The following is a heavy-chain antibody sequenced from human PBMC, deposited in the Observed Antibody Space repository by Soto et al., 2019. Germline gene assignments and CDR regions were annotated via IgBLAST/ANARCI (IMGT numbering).Heavy chain of an antibody. Sequence: SVKVSCKASGGTFSSYAISWVRQAPGQGLEWMGGIIPIFGTANYAQKFQGRVTITADKSTSTAYMELSSLRSEDTAVYYCASYYDFWSGYYGYYGMDVWGQGTTVTVSS. V-gene: IGHV1-69*06. CDR1: GGTFSSYA. J-gene: IGHJ6*02. CDR3: ASYYDFWSGYYGYYGMDV. CDR2: IIPIFGTA. D-gene: IGHD3-3*01.